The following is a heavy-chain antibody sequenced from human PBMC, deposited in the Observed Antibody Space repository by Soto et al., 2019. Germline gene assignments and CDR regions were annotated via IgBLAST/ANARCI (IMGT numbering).Heavy chain of an antibody. D-gene: IGHD3-9*01. V-gene: IGHV3-66*01. CDR2: IYSSGTT. CDR1: GFTFSDHQ. Sequence: VQLVESGGGVVQPGRSLRLSCAASGFTFSDHQMNWVRQAPGRGLEWVSVIYSSGTTYYGDSVKGRFTISRDNSKNTLYLQMNSLRTEDTALYYCARAGSPFHSDSTGYWGFDYWGQGTLVTVSS. CDR3: ARAGSPFHSDSTGYWGFDY. J-gene: IGHJ4*02.